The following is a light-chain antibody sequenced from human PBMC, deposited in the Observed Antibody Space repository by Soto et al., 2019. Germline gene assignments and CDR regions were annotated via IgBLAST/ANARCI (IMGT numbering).Light chain of an antibody. Sequence: NFMLTHPHSVSESPGKTVTISCTRSSGSIASNYVQWYQQRPGSAPTTVIYEDNQRPSGVPDRFSGSIDSSSNSASLTISRLKTEDEADYYCQSYHSSNVVFGGGTKLTVL. CDR1: SGSIASNY. J-gene: IGLJ3*02. V-gene: IGLV6-57*04. CDR2: EDN. CDR3: QSYHSSNVV.